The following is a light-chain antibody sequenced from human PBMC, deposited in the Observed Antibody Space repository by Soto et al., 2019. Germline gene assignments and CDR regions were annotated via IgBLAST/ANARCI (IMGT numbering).Light chain of an antibody. J-gene: IGKJ5*01. CDR3: QQSYNSLT. Sequence: DIQMTQSPSSLSASVGDRVTLTCRASQSISSYLNWYQQKPGKAPELLIHAASTLQSGVPSRFSGGGSGTDFTLTISSLQPEDFATYYCQQSYNSLTFGQGTRLEIK. CDR2: AAS. V-gene: IGKV1-39*01. CDR1: QSISSY.